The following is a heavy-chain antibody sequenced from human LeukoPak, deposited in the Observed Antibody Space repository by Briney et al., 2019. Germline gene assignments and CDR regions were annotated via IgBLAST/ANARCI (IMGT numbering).Heavy chain of an antibody. CDR1: GYTLTELS. Sequence: ASVKVSCKVSGYTLTELSMHWVRQAPGKGLEWMGGFDPEDGETVYAQKFQGRVTMTEDTSTDTAYVELSSLRSEDTAVYYCAVGGIAAAGLYYYYMDVWGKGTTVTVSS. J-gene: IGHJ6*03. D-gene: IGHD6-13*01. CDR2: FDPEDGET. V-gene: IGHV1-24*01. CDR3: AVGGIAAAGLYYYYMDV.